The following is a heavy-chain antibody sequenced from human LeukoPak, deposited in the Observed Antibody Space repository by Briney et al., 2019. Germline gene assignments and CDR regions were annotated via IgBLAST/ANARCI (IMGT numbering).Heavy chain of an antibody. CDR1: GGTFSSYA. D-gene: IGHD6-13*01. V-gene: IGHV1-69*13. J-gene: IGHJ6*03. Sequence: ASVKVSCKASGGTFSSYAISWVRQAPGQGLEWMGGIIPIFGTANYAQKFQGRVTITADESTSTAYMELSSLRSEDTAVYYCARGVVRWSTLLYYMDVWGKGTTVTVSS. CDR3: ARGVVRWSTLLYYMDV. CDR2: IIPIFGTA.